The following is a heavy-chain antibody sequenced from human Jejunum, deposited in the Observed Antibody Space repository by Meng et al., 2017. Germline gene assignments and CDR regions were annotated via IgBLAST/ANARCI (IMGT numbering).Heavy chain of an antibody. CDR3: ARDLQIAY. CDR1: GFTFSIYS. Sequence: GESLKISCAASGFTFSIYSMTWVRQAPGRGLEWVANIKQDGSDKNYVDSVKGRFTISRDNAKNSLYLQMNSLKAGDTAVYYCARDLQIAYWGQGTLVTVSS. J-gene: IGHJ4*02. CDR2: IKQDGSDK. V-gene: IGHV3-7*01.